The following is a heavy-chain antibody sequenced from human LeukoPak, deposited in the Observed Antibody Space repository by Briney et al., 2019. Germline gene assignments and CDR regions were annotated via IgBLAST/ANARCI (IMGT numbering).Heavy chain of an antibody. D-gene: IGHD3-22*01. Sequence: GGSLRLSCAASGFTFSSYEMNWVRQAPGKGLEWVSYISSSGSTIYYADSVKGRFTISRDNAKNSLYLQVNSLRAEDTAVYYCAAAYYYDSSGYYYDYWGQGTLVTVSS. CDR2: ISSSGSTI. J-gene: IGHJ4*02. CDR3: AAAYYYDSSGYYYDY. V-gene: IGHV3-48*03. CDR1: GFTFSSYE.